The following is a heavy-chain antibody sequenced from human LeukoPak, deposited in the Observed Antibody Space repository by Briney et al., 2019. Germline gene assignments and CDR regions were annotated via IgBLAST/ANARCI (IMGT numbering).Heavy chain of an antibody. CDR3: ARTLVGATRPYYFDY. Sequence: GGSLRLSCAASGFTFSSYSMNWLRQAPGKGLEWVSYISSSSSTIYYADSVKGRFTISRDNAKNSLYLQMNSLRAEDTAVYYCARTLVGATRPYYFDYWGQGTLVTVSS. J-gene: IGHJ4*02. CDR1: GFTFSSYS. D-gene: IGHD1-26*01. CDR2: ISSSSSTI. V-gene: IGHV3-48*01.